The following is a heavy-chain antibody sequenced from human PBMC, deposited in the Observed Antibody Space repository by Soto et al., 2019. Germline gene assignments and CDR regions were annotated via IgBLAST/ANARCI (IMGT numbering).Heavy chain of an antibody. V-gene: IGHV3-21*01. CDR1: GFTFSSYS. J-gene: IGHJ5*02. CDR2: ISSSSSYI. D-gene: IGHD6-13*01. CDR3: ARDHGRMYSSSWPNWFDP. Sequence: PGGSLRLSCAASGFTFSSYSMNWVRQAPGKGLEWVSSISSSSSYIYYADSVKGRFTISRDNAKNSLYLQMNSLRAEDTAVYYCARDHGRMYSSSWPNWFDPWGQGTLVTVSS.